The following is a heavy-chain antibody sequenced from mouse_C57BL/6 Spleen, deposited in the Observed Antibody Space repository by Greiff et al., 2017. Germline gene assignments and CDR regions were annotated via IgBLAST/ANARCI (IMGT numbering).Heavy chain of an antibody. CDR2: ISSGSSTI. Sequence: DVQLVESGGGLVKPGGSLKLSCAASGFTFSDYGMHWVRQAPEKGLEWVAYISSGSSTIYYADTVKGRFTISRDNAKNTLFLQMTSLRSEDTAMYYCARGDTTAGDYWGQGTTLTVSS. CDR3: ARGDTTAGDY. V-gene: IGHV5-17*01. D-gene: IGHD1-2*01. J-gene: IGHJ2*01. CDR1: GFTFSDYG.